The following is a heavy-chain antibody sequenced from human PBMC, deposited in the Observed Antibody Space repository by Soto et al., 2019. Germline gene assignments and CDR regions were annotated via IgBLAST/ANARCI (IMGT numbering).Heavy chain of an antibody. CDR3: ARDDGYSGYDPGAAGT. CDR2: ISSSSYT. J-gene: IGHJ4*02. CDR1: GFTFSDYY. V-gene: IGHV3-11*06. Sequence: GGSLRLSCAASGFTFSDYYMSWIRQAPGKGLEWVSYISSSSYTNYADSVKGRFTISRDNAKNSLYLQMNSLRAEDTAVYYCARDDGYSGYDPGAAGTWGQGTLVTVSS. D-gene: IGHD5-12*01.